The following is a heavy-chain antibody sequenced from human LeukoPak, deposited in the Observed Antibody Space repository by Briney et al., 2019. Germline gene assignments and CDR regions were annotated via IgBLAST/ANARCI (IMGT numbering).Heavy chain of an antibody. J-gene: IGHJ3*02. Sequence: SETLSLTCTVSGGSISSSSYYWGWIRQPPGKGLEWIGSIYYSGSTYYNPSLKSRVTISVDTSKNQFSLKLSSVTAADTAVYYCARHDVTIFGVVYAFDIWGQGTMVTVSS. V-gene: IGHV4-39*01. D-gene: IGHD3-3*01. CDR3: ARHDVTIFGVVYAFDI. CDR2: IYYSGST. CDR1: GGSISSSSYY.